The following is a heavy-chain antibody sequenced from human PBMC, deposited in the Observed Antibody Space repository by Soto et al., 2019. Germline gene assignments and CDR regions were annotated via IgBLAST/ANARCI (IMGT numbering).Heavy chain of an antibody. V-gene: IGHV4-4*02. CDR1: GDSIDSSYW. D-gene: IGHD5-18*01. J-gene: IGHJ6*02. CDR3: ARTRSVLNTEHYCYFGLDV. CDR2: IYHSGTS. Sequence: QVQLQESGPGLVRPSGTLSLTCAVIGDSIDSSYWWSWVRQPPGKGLEWIGEIYHSGTSNYNPSLKGRVTVSVHKSKNQFSLNLTSVTAADTAVYYCARTRSVLNTEHYCYFGLDVWGQGTTVTVSS.